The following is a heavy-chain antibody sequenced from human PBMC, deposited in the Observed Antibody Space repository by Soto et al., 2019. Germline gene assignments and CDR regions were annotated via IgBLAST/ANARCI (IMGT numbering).Heavy chain of an antibody. CDR2: IIPIFGTA. V-gene: IGHV1-69*13. D-gene: IGHD3-22*01. CDR3: ASCKDYYDSSGYYFPFDY. Sequence: VASVKVSCKASGGTFSSYAISWVRQAPGQGLEWMGGIIPIFGTANYAQKFQGRVTITADESTSTAYMELSSLRSEDTAVYYCASCKDYYDSSGYYFPFDYWGQGTLVTVSS. CDR1: GGTFSSYA. J-gene: IGHJ4*02.